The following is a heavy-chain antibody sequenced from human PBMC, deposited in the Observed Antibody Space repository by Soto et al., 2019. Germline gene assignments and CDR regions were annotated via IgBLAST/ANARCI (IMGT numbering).Heavy chain of an antibody. CDR2: ISAYNGNT. J-gene: IGHJ6*02. CDR3: ARQPPDIVVVPADRQHYYYYGMDV. D-gene: IGHD2-2*01. V-gene: IGHV1-18*01. CDR1: GYTCTTYG. Sequence: QVQLVQSGAEVKKPGASVKVSCKASGYTCTTYGISWVRQAPGHGLHWMGGISAYNGNTNYAHKLQGRATSTTDTSTSTAYMELRSLRSDDTAVYYCARQPPDIVVVPADRQHYYYYGMDVWGQGTTVTVSS.